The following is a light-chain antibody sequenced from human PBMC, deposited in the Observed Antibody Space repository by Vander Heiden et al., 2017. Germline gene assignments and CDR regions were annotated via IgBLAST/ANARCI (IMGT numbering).Light chain of an antibody. Sequence: QPALPQPPSASGTPGPRPTMSCPGGTYNLGSNPVNWYQQVPGAAPKLIINSNKERPSGVTSRFSGSKSGTSASLAIAGLRSEDEADYFCAGWDDSLNGHFVFGTGTTVTVL. CDR3: AGWDDSLNGHFV. CDR2: SNK. V-gene: IGLV1-44*01. CDR1: TYNLGSNP. J-gene: IGLJ1*01.